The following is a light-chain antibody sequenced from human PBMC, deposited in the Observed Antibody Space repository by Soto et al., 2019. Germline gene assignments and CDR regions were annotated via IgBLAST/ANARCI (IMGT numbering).Light chain of an antibody. CDR1: SSDVGGYNF. Sequence: QSALTQPPSASGSPGQSLTISCTGTSSDVGGYNFVSWYQQHPGKAPKLMISDVNRRPSGVPDRFSGSKSGNTASLTVSGLQAEDEADYYCSSYAGSHNWVFGGGTKLTVL. J-gene: IGLJ3*02. CDR3: SSYAGSHNWV. V-gene: IGLV2-8*01. CDR2: DVN.